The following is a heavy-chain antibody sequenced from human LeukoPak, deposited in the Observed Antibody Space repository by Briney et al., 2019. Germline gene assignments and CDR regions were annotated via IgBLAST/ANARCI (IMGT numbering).Heavy chain of an antibody. D-gene: IGHD5-18*01. CDR1: GGSFSGYY. CDR3: ARGGIQLWLSYFDY. CDR2: INHSGST. V-gene: IGHV4-34*01. J-gene: IGHJ4*02. Sequence: PSETLSLTCAVYGGSFSGYYWSWIRQPPGKGLEWIGEINHSGSTNYNPSLKSRVTISVDTSKNQFSLKLSSVTAADTAVYYCARGGIQLWLSYFDYWGQGTLVTGSS.